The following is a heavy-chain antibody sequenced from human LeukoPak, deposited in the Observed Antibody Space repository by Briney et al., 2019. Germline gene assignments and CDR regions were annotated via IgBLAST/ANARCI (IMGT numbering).Heavy chain of an antibody. CDR2: ISSSSYI. CDR1: GFTFSSYS. D-gene: IGHD6-13*01. V-gene: IGHV3-21*01. J-gene: IGHJ4*02. CDR3: ARDPVIAAAEPAGSDY. Sequence: GGSLRLSCAASGFTFSSYSMNWVRQAPGKGLEWVSSISSSSYIYYADSVKGRFTISRDNAKNSLYLQMNSLRAEDTAVYYCARDPVIAAAEPAGSDYWGQGTLVTVSS.